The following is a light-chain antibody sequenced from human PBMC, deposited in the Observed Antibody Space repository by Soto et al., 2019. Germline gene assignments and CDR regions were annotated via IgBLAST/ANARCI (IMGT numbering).Light chain of an antibody. CDR2: EVS. CDR3: SSYTSISTLV. J-gene: IGLJ1*01. CDR1: STDVGGYNY. Sequence: QSALTQPASVSGSPGQSITISCTGTSTDVGGYNYVSWYQQYPGKAPKLMIYEVSNRPSGVPNRFSGSKAGNAASLTISGLQAEDEADYYCSSYTSISTLVFGAGTKLTVL. V-gene: IGLV2-14*01.